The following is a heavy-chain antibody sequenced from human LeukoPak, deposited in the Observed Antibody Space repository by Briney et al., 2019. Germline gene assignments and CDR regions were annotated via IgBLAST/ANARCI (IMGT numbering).Heavy chain of an antibody. CDR1: GYTFTSYY. D-gene: IGHD3-3*01. V-gene: IGHV1-46*01. CDR2: INPSGGST. Sequence: ASVKVSCKASGYTFTSYYMHWVRQAPGQGLEWMGIINPSGGSTSYAQKFQGRVTMTRDMSTSTVYMELSSLRSEGTAVYYCARGRYYDFWSGYYTGRAFDIWGQGTMVTVSS. CDR3: ARGRYYDFWSGYYTGRAFDI. J-gene: IGHJ3*02.